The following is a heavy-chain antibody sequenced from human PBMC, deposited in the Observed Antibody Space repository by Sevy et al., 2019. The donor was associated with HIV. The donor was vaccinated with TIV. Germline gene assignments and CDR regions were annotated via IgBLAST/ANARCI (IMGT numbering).Heavy chain of an antibody. Sequence: ASVKVSCKASGYTFTNYYLHWVRQAPGQGLEWMGIIHPSGGRTSYPQKFQGRVTMTSDTSTTTVYMDLSSLRSEDTAVYYCARGNYYDNSGFPLYYFDYWGRGTPVTVSS. J-gene: IGHJ4*02. D-gene: IGHD3-22*01. CDR2: IHPSGGRT. V-gene: IGHV1-46*01. CDR3: ARGNYYDNSGFPLYYFDY. CDR1: GYTFTNYY.